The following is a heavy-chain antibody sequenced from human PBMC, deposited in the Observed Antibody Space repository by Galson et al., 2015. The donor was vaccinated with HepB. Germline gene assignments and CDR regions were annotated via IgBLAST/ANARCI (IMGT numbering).Heavy chain of an antibody. V-gene: IGHV4-34*01. D-gene: IGHD5-12*01. CDR3: ARGGDIVAYDGYFDY. Sequence: LSLTCAVYGGSFSGYYWSWIRQPPGKGLEWIGEINHSGNTTYNASLKNRVTLLVDTPKSQVSLKMSSVTAADTAVYYCARGGDIVAYDGYFDYWGRGTLVTVSS. J-gene: IGHJ4*02. CDR1: GGSFSGYY. CDR2: INHSGNT.